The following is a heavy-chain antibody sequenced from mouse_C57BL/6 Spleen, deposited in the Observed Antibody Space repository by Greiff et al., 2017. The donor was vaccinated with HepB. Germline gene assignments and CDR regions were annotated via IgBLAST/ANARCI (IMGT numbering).Heavy chain of an antibody. J-gene: IGHJ4*01. Sequence: QVQLQQPGAELVKPGASVKLSCKASGYTYTSYWMQWVKQRPGQGLEWIGGIDPSDSYTNYNQKFKGKATLTVDTSSSTSYMQLSSLTSEDSAVYYCARYRNYGSSYAIDYWGQGTSVTVSS. CDR1: GYTYTSYW. CDR2: IDPSDSYT. V-gene: IGHV1-50*01. CDR3: ARYRNYGSSYAIDY. D-gene: IGHD1-1*01.